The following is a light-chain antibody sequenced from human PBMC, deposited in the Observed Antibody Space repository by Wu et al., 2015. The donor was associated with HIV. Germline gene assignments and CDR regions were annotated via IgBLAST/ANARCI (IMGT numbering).Light chain of an antibody. V-gene: IGKV3-20*01. CDR3: QQYGSSPYS. J-gene: IGKJ2*03. CDR1: QSVTSSY. Sequence: EIVLTQSPGTLSLSPGERATLSCRASQSVTSSYLAWYQQKPGQAPRLLIYGASSRPTGIPDRFSGSGSGTDFTLTIGRLEPEDFAVYFCQQYGSSPYSFGLGDQAGDQT. CDR2: GAS.